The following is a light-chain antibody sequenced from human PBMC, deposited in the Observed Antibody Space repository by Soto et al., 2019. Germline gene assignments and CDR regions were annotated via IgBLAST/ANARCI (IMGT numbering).Light chain of an antibody. CDR2: DAS. Sequence: EIVLTQSPATLSLSPGERATLSCRTSRSVGTYLAWYQHNPGQAPRLLIYDASNRATGIPARFSGSGSGTDFTLTISSLEPEDFAVYYCQQRYNWPNTFGQGTKLEIK. J-gene: IGKJ2*01. V-gene: IGKV3-11*01. CDR1: RSVGTY. CDR3: QQRYNWPNT.